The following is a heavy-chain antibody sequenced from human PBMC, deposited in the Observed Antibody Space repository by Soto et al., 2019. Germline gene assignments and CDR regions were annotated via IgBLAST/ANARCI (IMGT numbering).Heavy chain of an antibody. CDR3: ARDRRYYDRSGYSSFDY. J-gene: IGHJ4*02. V-gene: IGHV4-31*03. CDR2: SYYSGST. D-gene: IGHD3-22*01. Sequence: TLSLTCTVSGGSISSGGYYWSWIPHHPGKGLEWIGYSYYSGSTYYNPSLKSRVTISVDTSKNQFSLKLSSVTAADTAVYYCARDRRYYDRSGYSSFDYWGQGTLVTVSS. CDR1: GGSISSGGYY.